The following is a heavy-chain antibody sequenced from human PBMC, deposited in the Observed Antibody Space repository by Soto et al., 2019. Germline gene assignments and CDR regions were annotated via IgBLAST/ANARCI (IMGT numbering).Heavy chain of an antibody. CDR1: GGSISRYY. CDR3: ARSKGDGMDV. CDR2: IYYSGST. V-gene: IGHV4-59*01. J-gene: IGHJ6*02. D-gene: IGHD3-16*01. Sequence: PSETLSLTCTVSGGSISRYYWSWIRQPPGKGLEWIGYIYYSGSTNYNPSLKSRVTISVDTSKNQFSLKLSSVTAADTAVYYCARSKGDGMDVLGQGTTVTVSS.